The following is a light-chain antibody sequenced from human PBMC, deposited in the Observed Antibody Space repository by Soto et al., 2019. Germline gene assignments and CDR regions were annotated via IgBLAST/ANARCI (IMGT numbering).Light chain of an antibody. J-gene: IGKJ3*01. CDR1: QGISNY. CDR2: AAS. CDR3: QKYNSAQFT. Sequence: DIQMTQSPSSLSASVGDRGTITCRASQGISNYLAWYQQKPGKVPKLLIYAASTLQSGVQSRFSGSGSGTDFTLTISSLQPEDVATYYCQKYNSAQFTFVPGTKVDIK. V-gene: IGKV1-27*01.